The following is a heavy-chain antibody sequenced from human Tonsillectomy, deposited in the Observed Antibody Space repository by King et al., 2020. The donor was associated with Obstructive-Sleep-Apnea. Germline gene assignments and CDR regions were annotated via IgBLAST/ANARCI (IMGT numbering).Heavy chain of an antibody. CDR3: ALGRGFGENFDY. V-gene: IGHV4-61*01. D-gene: IGHD3-10*01. Sequence: QLQESGPGLVKPSETLSLTCTVSGGSVSSGSYYWSWIRQPPGKGLEWIGYIYYSGSTNYNPSLKSRVTISVDTSKNQFSLKLSSVTAADTAVYYCALGRGFGENFDYWGQGTLVTVSS. J-gene: IGHJ4*02. CDR2: IYYSGST. CDR1: GGSVSSGSYY.